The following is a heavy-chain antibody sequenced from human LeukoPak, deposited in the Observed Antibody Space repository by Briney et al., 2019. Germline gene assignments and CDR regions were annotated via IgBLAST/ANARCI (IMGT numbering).Heavy chain of an antibody. V-gene: IGHV1-69*05. Sequence: ASVKVSCKASGGTFSSYAISWVRQAPGQGREWMGRIIPIFGTANYAQKFQGRVTITTDESTSTAYMELSSLRSEDTAMYYCARAQPNDFWSGSFDYWGQGTLVTVSS. CDR1: GGTFSSYA. J-gene: IGHJ4*02. CDR3: ARAQPNDFWSGSFDY. CDR2: IIPIFGTA. D-gene: IGHD3-3*01.